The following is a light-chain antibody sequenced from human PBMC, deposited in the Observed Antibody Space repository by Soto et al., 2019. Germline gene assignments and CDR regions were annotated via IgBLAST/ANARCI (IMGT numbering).Light chain of an antibody. CDR2: GAS. Sequence: EIVLTQSPGTLSLSPGETATLSCRASQSVSSSYLAWYQQKPGQAPRLLIYGASSRATGIPDRFSGSGSGTDVTLTISRLEPEDFAVYYCQQYGSSPFTFGPATKADIK. CDR1: QSVSSSY. V-gene: IGKV3-20*01. CDR3: QQYGSSPFT. J-gene: IGKJ3*01.